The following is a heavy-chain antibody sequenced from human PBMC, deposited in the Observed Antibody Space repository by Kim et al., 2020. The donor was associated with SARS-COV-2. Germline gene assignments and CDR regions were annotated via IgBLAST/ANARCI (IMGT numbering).Heavy chain of an antibody. D-gene: IGHD3-16*01. V-gene: IGHV3-23*01. CDR2: ITRSGDST. Sequence: GGSLRLSCEASGFTFRSFVMGWVRQTPERGLEWVSSITRSGDSTYYTDSVKGRFTISRDNSKNTLYLHMSSLRAEDTAVYYCAKGDVENSKSGGFWGQGTLVTVSS. CDR1: GFTFRSFV. J-gene: IGHJ4*02. CDR3: AKGDVENSKSGGF.